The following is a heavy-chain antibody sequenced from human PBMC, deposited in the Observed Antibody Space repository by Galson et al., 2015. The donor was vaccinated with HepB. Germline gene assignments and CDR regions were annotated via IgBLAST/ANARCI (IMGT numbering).Heavy chain of an antibody. J-gene: IGHJ6*02. Sequence: SGAEVKKPGESLRISCKGSGYSFTSYWISWVRQMPGKGLEWMGRIYPSDSYTNYSPSFQGHVTISADKSISTAYLQWSSLKASDTAMYYCARRERGLEGDYYSYYGMDVWGQGTTVTVSS. CDR1: GYSFTSYW. CDR2: IYPSDSYT. V-gene: IGHV5-10-1*01. CDR3: ARRERGLEGDYYSYYGMDV. D-gene: IGHD1-1*01.